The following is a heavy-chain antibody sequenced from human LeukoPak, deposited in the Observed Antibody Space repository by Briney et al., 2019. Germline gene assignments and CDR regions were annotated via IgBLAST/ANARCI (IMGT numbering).Heavy chain of an antibody. CDR3: ARAAALVATGPFDY. CDR2: ISAYNGNT. V-gene: IGHV1-18*01. D-gene: IGHD5-12*01. Sequence: GASVKVSCKASGYTFTSYGINWVRQAPGQGLEWMGWISAYNGNTNYAQKLQGRVTMTTDTSTSTAYMELRSLRSDDTAVYYCARAAALVATGPFDYWGQGTLVTVSS. J-gene: IGHJ4*02. CDR1: GYTFTSYG.